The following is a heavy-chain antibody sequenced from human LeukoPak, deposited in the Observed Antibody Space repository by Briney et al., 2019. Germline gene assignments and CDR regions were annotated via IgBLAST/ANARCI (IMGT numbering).Heavy chain of an antibody. CDR3: AREVFLPGMYYYDSSGYIDY. CDR2: IYYSGNT. V-gene: IGHV4-39*02. CDR1: GGSISSSVYY. D-gene: IGHD3-22*01. Sequence: SETLSLTCTVSGGSISSSVYYWDWIRQPPGKGLEWIGSIYYSGNTYYNPSLKSRVTISIDTSKNQFSLQLNSVTPEDTAVYYCAREVFLPGMYYYDSSGYIDYWGQGTLVTVSS. J-gene: IGHJ4*02.